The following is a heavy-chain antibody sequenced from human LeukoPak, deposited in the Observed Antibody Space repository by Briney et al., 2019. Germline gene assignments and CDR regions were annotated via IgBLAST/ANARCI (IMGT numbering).Heavy chain of an antibody. D-gene: IGHD3-10*01. CDR1: GYTFTGYY. CDR3: ARDRLVREDYYYYGMDV. J-gene: IGHJ6*02. Sequence: SVKVSCKASGYTFTGYYMHWVRQAPGQGLEWMGRIIPIFGIANYAQKFQGRVTITADKSTSTAYMELSSLRSEDTAVYYCARDRLVREDYYYYGMDVWGQGTTVTVSS. V-gene: IGHV1-69*04. CDR2: IIPIFGIA.